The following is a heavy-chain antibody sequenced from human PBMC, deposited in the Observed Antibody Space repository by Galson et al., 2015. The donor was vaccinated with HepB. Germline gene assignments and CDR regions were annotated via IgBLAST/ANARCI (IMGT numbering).Heavy chain of an antibody. Sequence: SVKVSCKVSGYTLTELSMHWVRQDPGKGLEWMGGFDPEDGETIYAQKFQGRVTMTEDTSTDTAYMELSSLRSEDTAVYYCATIAQAAAATGAFDIWGQGTMVTVSS. J-gene: IGHJ3*02. CDR1: GYTLTELS. V-gene: IGHV1-24*01. CDR3: ATIAQAAAATGAFDI. D-gene: IGHD6-13*01. CDR2: FDPEDGET.